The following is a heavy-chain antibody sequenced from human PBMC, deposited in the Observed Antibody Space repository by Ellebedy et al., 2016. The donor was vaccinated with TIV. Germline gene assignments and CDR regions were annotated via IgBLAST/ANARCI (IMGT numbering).Heavy chain of an antibody. CDR2: IIPIFGTA. Sequence: SVKVSXXASGGTFSSYAISWVRQAPGQGLEWMGGIIPIFGTANYAQKFQGRVTITADKSTSTAYMELSSLRSEDTAVYYCATGYNWNDLLDYWGQGTLVTVSS. CDR1: GGTFSSYA. CDR3: ATGYNWNDLLDY. D-gene: IGHD1-20*01. J-gene: IGHJ4*02. V-gene: IGHV1-69*06.